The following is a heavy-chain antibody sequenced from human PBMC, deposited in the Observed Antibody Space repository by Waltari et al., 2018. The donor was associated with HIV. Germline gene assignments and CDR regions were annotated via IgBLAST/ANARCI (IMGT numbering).Heavy chain of an antibody. D-gene: IGHD2-2*01. CDR1: GGSISSSSYY. CDR3: ARHESCSSTSCYLLAWGMDV. Sequence: QLQLQESGPGLVKPSETLSLTCTVSGGSISSSSYYWGWLRQPPGKGLEWIGSIYYSGSTYYNPSLKSRVTISVDTSKNQFSLKLSSVTAADTAVYYCARHESCSSTSCYLLAWGMDVWGQGTTVTVSS. V-gene: IGHV4-39*01. J-gene: IGHJ6*02. CDR2: IYYSGST.